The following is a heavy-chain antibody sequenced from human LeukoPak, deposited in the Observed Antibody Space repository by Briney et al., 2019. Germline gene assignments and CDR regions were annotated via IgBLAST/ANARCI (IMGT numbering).Heavy chain of an antibody. CDR3: ARGRKYSYGTYYYGLDV. V-gene: IGHV3-30-3*01. J-gene: IGHJ6*02. Sequence: GRSLRLSCVASGFTFSTYAMHWVRQAPGKGLEWVAVILYDGNNKYYADSVKGRFTISRDNSKNTLYLQTNSLRAEDTAVYYCARGRKYSYGTYYYGLDVWGQGTTVTVSS. CDR1: GFTFSTYA. CDR2: ILYDGNNK. D-gene: IGHD5-18*01.